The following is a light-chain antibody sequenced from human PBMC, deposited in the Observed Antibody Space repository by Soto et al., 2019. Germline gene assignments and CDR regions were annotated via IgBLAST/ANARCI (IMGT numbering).Light chain of an antibody. CDR3: QQYGDSPFT. Sequence: EVVMTQSPATLSVSPGERATLSCRASRGIGSTLAWYQQKPGQTPRLLIYDTSTRATGVPGRFIGSRSGTEFTLTITSLQSEDFALYYCQQYGDSPFTFGPGTRVEMK. J-gene: IGKJ3*01. CDR1: RGIGST. CDR2: DTS. V-gene: IGKV3-15*01.